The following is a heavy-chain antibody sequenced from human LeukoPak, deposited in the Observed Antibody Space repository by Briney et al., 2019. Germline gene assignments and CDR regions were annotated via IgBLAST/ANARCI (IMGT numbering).Heavy chain of an antibody. CDR3: AKDMGPAGQELVDAFDI. D-gene: IGHD6-13*01. V-gene: IGHV3-9*01. Sequence: GGSLRLSCAASGFTFDDYAMHWVRQAPGMGLEWVSGISWNSGSIGYADSVKGRFTISRDNAKNSLYLQMNSLRAEDTALYYCAKDMGPAGQELVDAFDIWGQGTMVTVSS. J-gene: IGHJ3*02. CDR2: ISWNSGSI. CDR1: GFTFDDYA.